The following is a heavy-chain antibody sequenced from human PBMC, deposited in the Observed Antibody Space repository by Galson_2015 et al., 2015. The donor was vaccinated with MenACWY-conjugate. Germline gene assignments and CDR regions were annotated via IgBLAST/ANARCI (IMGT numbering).Heavy chain of an antibody. Sequence: SLRLSCAASGFTFSSYSMNWVRRAPGKGLEWVSSNSSSSSSYIYYADSVKGRFTISRDNAKNSLYLQMNSLRAEDTAVYYCAREGYGYYFDYWGQGTLVTVSS. CDR3: AREGYGYYFDY. CDR1: GFTFSSYS. D-gene: IGHD3-16*01. J-gene: IGHJ4*02. CDR2: NSSSSSSYI. V-gene: IGHV3-21*01.